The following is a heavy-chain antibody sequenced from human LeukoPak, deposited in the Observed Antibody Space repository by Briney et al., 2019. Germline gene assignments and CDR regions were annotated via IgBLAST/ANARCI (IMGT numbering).Heavy chain of an antibody. V-gene: IGHV4-39*01. J-gene: IGHJ5*02. CDR3: ARHKGSGSYKGGYNWFDP. D-gene: IGHD3-10*01. CDR1: GGSISSSSYY. Sequence: SETLSLTCTVSGGSISSSSYYWGWIRQPPGKGLEWIGSIYYSGSTYYNPSLKSRVTISVDTSKNQFSLKLSSVTAADTAVYYCARHKGSGSYKGGYNWFDPWGQGTLVTVSS. CDR2: IYYSGST.